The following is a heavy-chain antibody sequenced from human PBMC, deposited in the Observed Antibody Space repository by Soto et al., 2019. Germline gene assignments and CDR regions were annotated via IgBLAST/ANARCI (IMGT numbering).Heavy chain of an antibody. CDR2: ISGSGGST. V-gene: IGHV3-23*01. CDR3: AKDLVRGYSYGRPDYYYYGMDV. CDR1: GFTFSSYA. Sequence: GGSLRLSCAASGFTFSSYAMSWVRQAPGKGLEWVSAISGSGGSTYYADSVKGRFTISRDNSKNTLYLQMSSLRAEDTAVYYCAKDLVRGYSYGRPDYYYYGMDVWGQGTTVTVSS. D-gene: IGHD5-18*01. J-gene: IGHJ6*02.